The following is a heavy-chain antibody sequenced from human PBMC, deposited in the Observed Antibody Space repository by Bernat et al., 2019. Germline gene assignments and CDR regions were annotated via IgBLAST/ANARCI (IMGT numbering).Heavy chain of an antibody. Sequence: QLQLQESGPGLVKPSETLSLTCTVSGASISSSNDYWGWIRQPPGKGLEWIGSIYYSGSTYYNPPLKSRVTISVDTCRNQFSLKMSSATAADAAVYYCARQADADPHVTDFDVWGQGTMVTVSS. D-gene: IGHD6-19*01. CDR2: IYYSGST. J-gene: IGHJ3*01. V-gene: IGHV4-39*01. CDR3: ARQADADPHVTDFDV. CDR1: GASISSSNDY.